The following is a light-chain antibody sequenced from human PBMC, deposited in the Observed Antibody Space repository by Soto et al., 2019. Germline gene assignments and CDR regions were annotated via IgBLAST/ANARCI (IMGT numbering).Light chain of an antibody. CDR1: SSDVGGYNY. V-gene: IGLV2-14*01. CDR3: SSYTSSSTLVV. Sequence: QSALTQPASVSGSPGQSITISCTGTSSDVGGYNYVSWCQQHPGKAPKLMIYDVSNRPSGVSNRFSGSKSGNTASLTISGLQAEDEADYYCSSYTSSSTLVVFGTGTNSPS. J-gene: IGLJ1*01. CDR2: DVS.